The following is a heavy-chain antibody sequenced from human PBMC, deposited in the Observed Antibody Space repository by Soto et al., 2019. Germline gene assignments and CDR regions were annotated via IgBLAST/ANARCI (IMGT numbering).Heavy chain of an antibody. CDR2: MSNRGST. D-gene: IGHD6-19*01. CDR3: ARIGSSGWHQGSYCDP. CDR1: GASISSHS. Sequence: QVQLQESGPGLVKPSETLSLTCNVSGASISSHSWSWIRQSPGKGLEWIGYMSNRGSTYSNPSLKSRVTISIESSKNQFSLNLRSVTSADTAVYYCARIGSSGWHQGSYCDPWGQGTLVTVSS. V-gene: IGHV4-59*11. J-gene: IGHJ5*02.